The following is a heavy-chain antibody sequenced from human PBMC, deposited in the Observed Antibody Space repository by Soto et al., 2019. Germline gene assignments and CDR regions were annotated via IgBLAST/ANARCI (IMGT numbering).Heavy chain of an antibody. V-gene: IGHV1-18*01. CDR3: ARVPAATIYYYYYGMDV. Sequence: QVQLVQSGAEVKKPGASVKVSCKASGYTFTSYGISWVRQAPGQGLEWMGWISAYNGNTNYAQKLEGRVTMTTDTSTSTAYMELRSPRSDDTAVYYCARVPAATIYYYYYGMDVWGQGTTVTVSS. J-gene: IGHJ6*02. D-gene: IGHD2-2*01. CDR2: ISAYNGNT. CDR1: GYTFTSYG.